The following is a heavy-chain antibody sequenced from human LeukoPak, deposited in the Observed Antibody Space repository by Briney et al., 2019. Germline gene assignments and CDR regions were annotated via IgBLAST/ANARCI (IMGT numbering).Heavy chain of an antibody. CDR3: ARGSHYDFWSGYEGEDNWFDP. Sequence: SVKVSCKASGGTFSSYAISWVRQAPGQGLEWMGGTIPIFCTANYAQKFQGRVTITTDESTSTAYMELSSLRSEDTAVYYCARGSHYDFWSGYEGEDNWFDPWGQGTLVTVSS. CDR1: GGTFSSYA. CDR2: TIPIFCTA. J-gene: IGHJ5*02. D-gene: IGHD3-3*01. V-gene: IGHV1-69*05.